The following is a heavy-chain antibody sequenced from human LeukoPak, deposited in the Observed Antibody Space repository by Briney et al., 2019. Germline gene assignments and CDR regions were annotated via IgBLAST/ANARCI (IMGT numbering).Heavy chain of an antibody. J-gene: IGHJ5*02. CDR3: ARHNWGSFYSFDT. Sequence: KPSETLSLTCSVSGASVSSSGYYWDWIRQAPGKGLEWIGTIYYTGGTSYSPSLASRVTISVGTSKNHFSLSLTYVTAADTAIYYCARHNWGSFYSFDTWHQGTLVTVSS. V-gene: IGHV4-39*01. D-gene: IGHD3-16*01. CDR1: GASVSSSGYY. CDR2: IYYTGGT.